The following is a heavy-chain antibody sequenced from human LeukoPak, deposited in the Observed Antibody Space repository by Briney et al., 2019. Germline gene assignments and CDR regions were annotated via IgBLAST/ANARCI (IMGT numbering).Heavy chain of an antibody. Sequence: GASVKVSCKASGYTFTSYGISWVRQAPGQGLEWMGWISAYNGNTNYAQKLQGRVTMTTDTSTSTAYMELRSLRSDDTAVYYCARETEYYGSGSYYNDNWFDPWGQGTLVTVSS. J-gene: IGHJ5*02. D-gene: IGHD3-10*01. V-gene: IGHV1-18*01. CDR2: ISAYNGNT. CDR3: ARETEYYGSGSYYNDNWFDP. CDR1: GYTFTSYG.